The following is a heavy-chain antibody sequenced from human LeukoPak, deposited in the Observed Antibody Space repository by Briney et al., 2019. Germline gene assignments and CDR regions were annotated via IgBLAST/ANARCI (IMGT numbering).Heavy chain of an antibody. D-gene: IGHD6-13*01. Sequence: SGPTLVNPTQTLTLTCTFSGFSLSTSGVGVGWIRQPPGKALEWLALIYWNDDKRYSPSLKSRLTITKDTSKNQVVLTMTNMDPVDTATYYCAHRVGIAAAREVLFDYWGQGTLVTVSS. CDR2: IYWNDDK. J-gene: IGHJ4*02. V-gene: IGHV2-5*01. CDR1: GFSLSTSGVG. CDR3: AHRVGIAAAREVLFDY.